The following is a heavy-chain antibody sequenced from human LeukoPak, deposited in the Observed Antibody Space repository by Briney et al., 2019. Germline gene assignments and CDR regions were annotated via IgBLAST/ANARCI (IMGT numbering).Heavy chain of an antibody. CDR1: GGSISSGSYY. V-gene: IGHV4-61*02. D-gene: IGHD3-22*01. J-gene: IGHJ4*02. CDR3: ARVDGHAGYYDSSGFLDY. CDR2: IYTSGST. Sequence: SETLSLTCTVSGGSISSGSYYWGWIRQPAGKGLEWIGRIYTSGSTNYNPSLKSRVTISVDTSKNQFSLKLSSVTAADTAVYYCARVDGHAGYYDSSGFLDYWGQGTLVTVSS.